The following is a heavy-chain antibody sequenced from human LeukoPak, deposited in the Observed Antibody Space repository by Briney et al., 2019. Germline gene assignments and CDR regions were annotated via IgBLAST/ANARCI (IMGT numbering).Heavy chain of an antibody. J-gene: IGHJ6*04. D-gene: IGHD2-15*01. Sequence: GGSLRLSCAASGFTFSSYGVHWVRQAPGKGLEWVAFIEYDGTDTHFADSVRGRFTISRDNSEDTLYPQIITLRAVDTAVYYCARNRLRATATYMDVWGKGTTVTVSS. CDR1: GFTFSSYG. CDR2: IEYDGTDT. CDR3: ARNRLRATATYMDV. V-gene: IGHV3-30*02.